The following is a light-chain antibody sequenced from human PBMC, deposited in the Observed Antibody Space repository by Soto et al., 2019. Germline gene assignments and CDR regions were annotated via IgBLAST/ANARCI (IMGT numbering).Light chain of an antibody. V-gene: IGKV3-15*01. CDR1: QSISSN. CDR2: DAS. J-gene: IGKJ4*01. Sequence: EIVMTQSPATLSVSPGERAIFSCRASQSISSNLAWYQQKPGQAPRLLIYDASTRATGIPARFSGSGSGTEFTLTISSLQSEDFAVYYCQQYNNWPLTFGGGTKVEIK. CDR3: QQYNNWPLT.